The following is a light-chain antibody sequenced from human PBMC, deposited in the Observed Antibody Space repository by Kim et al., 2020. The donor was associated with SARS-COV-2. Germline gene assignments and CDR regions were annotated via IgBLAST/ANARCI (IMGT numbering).Light chain of an antibody. CDR3: QQSYSTLLWS. CDR2: AAS. Sequence: ASVGDRVTITCRARQSISSYLNWYQQKPGTVPKLLIYAASSLQSGVPSRFSGSGSGTDFTLTISSLQPEDFATYYCQQSYSTLLWSFGQGTKLETK. J-gene: IGKJ2*04. CDR1: QSISSY. V-gene: IGKV1-39*01.